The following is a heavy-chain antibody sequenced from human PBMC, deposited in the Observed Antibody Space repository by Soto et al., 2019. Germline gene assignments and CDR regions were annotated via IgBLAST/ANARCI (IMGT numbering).Heavy chain of an antibody. Sequence: VASVKVSCKASGYTFTSYGISWVRQAPGQGLEWMGWISAYNGNTNYAQRLQGRVTMTTDTSTSTAYMELRSLRSDDTAVYYCASCRRYCSVDWFDPWGQGTLVTVSS. D-gene: IGHD2-15*01. CDR3: ASCRRYCSVDWFDP. CDR2: ISAYNGNT. V-gene: IGHV1-18*04. J-gene: IGHJ5*02. CDR1: GYTFTSYG.